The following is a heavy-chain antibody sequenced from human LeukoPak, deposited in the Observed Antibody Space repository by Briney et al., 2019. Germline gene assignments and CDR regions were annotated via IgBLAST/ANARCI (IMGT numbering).Heavy chain of an antibody. J-gene: IGHJ4*02. CDR2: IYSSGNT. CDR1: GASISTYY. V-gene: IGHV4-59*01. D-gene: IGHD6-19*01. CDR3: ARDPQGWVRFDS. Sequence: SETLSLTCTVSGASISTYYWSWIRQPPGKGLEWIGYIYSSGNTNYNPSLKGRVTISVDTSKNQFSLKLSSVTAAYTAMYYCARDPQGWVRFDSWGQGILVTVSS.